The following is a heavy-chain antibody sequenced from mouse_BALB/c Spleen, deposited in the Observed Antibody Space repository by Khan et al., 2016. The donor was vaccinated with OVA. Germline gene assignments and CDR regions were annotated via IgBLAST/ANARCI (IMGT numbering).Heavy chain of an antibody. V-gene: IGHV3-2*02. Sequence: EVQLQESGPGLVKPSQSLSLTCTVTGYSITRGYGWNWIRQFPGNKLEWMGYISYSGSTNYNPSFKSRISITRDTSKNQFFLQLNSVTTEDTATYYCARTARIKYWGQGTTLTVSS. CDR2: ISYSGST. CDR3: ARTARIKY. J-gene: IGHJ2*01. CDR1: GYSITRGYG. D-gene: IGHD1-2*01.